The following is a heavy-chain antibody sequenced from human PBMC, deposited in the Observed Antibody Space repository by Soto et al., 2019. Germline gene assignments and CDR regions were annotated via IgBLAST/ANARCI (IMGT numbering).Heavy chain of an antibody. V-gene: IGHV1-46*03. CDR3: SRVDPGETSPFDH. Sequence: ASVKVSCKASGATLDTFINFGITWVRRAPGQGLEWMGWINPFDGSRMFAQSFQGRVTMTRDTSTSTVYMEVSSLRSEDTAVYYCSRVDPGETSPFDHWGQGTLVTVSS. D-gene: IGHD3-10*01. J-gene: IGHJ4*02. CDR2: INPFDGSR. CDR1: GATLDTFINFG.